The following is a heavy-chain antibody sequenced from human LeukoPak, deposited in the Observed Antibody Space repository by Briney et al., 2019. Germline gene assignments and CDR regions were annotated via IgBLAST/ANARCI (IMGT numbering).Heavy chain of an antibody. CDR3: ARAIRLAAAGIPSTFGY. J-gene: IGHJ4*02. V-gene: IGHV1-2*02. CDR2: INPNSGGT. Sequence: ASVKVSCKASGGTFSIYAISWVRQAPGQGLEWMGWINPNSGGTNYAQKFQGRVTMARDTSISTAYMELSRLRSDDTAVYYCARAIRLAAAGIPSTFGYWGQGTLVTVSS. D-gene: IGHD6-13*01. CDR1: GGTFSIYA.